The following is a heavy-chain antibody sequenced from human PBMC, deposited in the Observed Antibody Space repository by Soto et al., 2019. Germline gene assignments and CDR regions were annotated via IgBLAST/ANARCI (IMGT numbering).Heavy chain of an antibody. V-gene: IGHV3-30*03. D-gene: IGHD5-18*01. CDR1: GFTFTSYG. J-gene: IGHJ4*02. Sequence: QAHLVESGGGVVQPGRSLRLSCAASGFTFTSYGVHWVRQAPGTRLEWVAVISYDGGLQHYADSVKGRFTISRDNSKNTVLLQMNSLRAEDTAVYYCVSDRGYGHASVPYSWGQGTLVSVSS. CDR2: ISYDGGLQ. CDR3: VSDRGYGHASVPYS.